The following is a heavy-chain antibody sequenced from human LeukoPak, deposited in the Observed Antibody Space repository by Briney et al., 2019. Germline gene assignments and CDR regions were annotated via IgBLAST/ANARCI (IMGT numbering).Heavy chain of an antibody. J-gene: IGHJ4*02. CDR3: ARHRSSWLIDY. CDR1: GFTFNTYA. Sequence: GGSLRLSCAASGFTFNTYAMSWVRQAPWERLQWVSGISDSGGNTYYADSVRGRFTISRDNSKNTLYLQMNSLRAEDTAVYYCARHRSSWLIDYWGQGTLVTVS. D-gene: IGHD6-6*01. V-gene: IGHV3-23*01. CDR2: ISDSGGNT.